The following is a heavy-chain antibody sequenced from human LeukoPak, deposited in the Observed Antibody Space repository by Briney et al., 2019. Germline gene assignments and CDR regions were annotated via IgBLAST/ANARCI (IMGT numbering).Heavy chain of an antibody. CDR3: ASSPWGDYYYDSSGYYPFDY. CDR1: GGTFSSYA. Sequence: SVKVSCKASGGTFSSYAISWVRQAPGQGLEWMGGIIPIFGTANYAQKFQGRVTITADGSTSTAYMELSSLRSEDTAVYYCASSPWGDYYYDSSGYYPFDYWGQGTLVTVSS. CDR2: IIPIFGTA. V-gene: IGHV1-69*13. J-gene: IGHJ4*02. D-gene: IGHD3-22*01.